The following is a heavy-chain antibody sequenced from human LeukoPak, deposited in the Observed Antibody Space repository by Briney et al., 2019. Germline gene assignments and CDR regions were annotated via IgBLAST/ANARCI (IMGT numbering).Heavy chain of an antibody. J-gene: IGHJ4*02. V-gene: IGHV3-53*01. D-gene: IGHD3-10*01. CDR2: IYSGST. Sequence: PGGSLRLSCTVSGFTVTSNSMSWVRQAPGKGLEWVSFIYSGSTHYSDSVKGRFTISRDNSKNTLYLQMNSLRAEDTAVYYCAREPWFGEPYDYWGQGTLVTVSS. CDR3: AREPWFGEPYDY. CDR1: GFTVTSNS.